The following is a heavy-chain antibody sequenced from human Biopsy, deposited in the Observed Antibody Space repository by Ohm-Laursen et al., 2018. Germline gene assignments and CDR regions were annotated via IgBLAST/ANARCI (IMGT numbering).Heavy chain of an antibody. V-gene: IGHV1-8*01. Sequence: ASVKVSCKASGCTFTSYDITWVRQAPGQGPEWIGWLYPVSGNSNFGQKFRGRVTVTSDTSISTAYMELSGLTSDDTATYYCGRAVRNQLLTDPWGQGTLVTVTS. CDR1: GCTFTSYD. CDR2: LYPVSGNS. D-gene: IGHD1-7*01. J-gene: IGHJ5*02. CDR3: GRAVRNQLLTDP.